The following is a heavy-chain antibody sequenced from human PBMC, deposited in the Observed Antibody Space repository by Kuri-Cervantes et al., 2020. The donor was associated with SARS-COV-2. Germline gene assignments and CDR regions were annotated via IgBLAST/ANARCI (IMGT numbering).Heavy chain of an antibody. CDR1: ETTFPNYD. D-gene: IGHD2-21*01. CDR3: YCAPKEGFDS. V-gene: IGHV1-8*01. J-gene: IGHJ4*02. CDR2: VKTNSGNT. Sequence: ASVKVSCKAPETTFPNYDINWVRQATGQGLEWMGMVKTNSGNTLYAQIFQGRVSMTRDTSTSTAYMELTSLTSEDTAIYYCYCAPKEGFDSWGQGTLVTASS.